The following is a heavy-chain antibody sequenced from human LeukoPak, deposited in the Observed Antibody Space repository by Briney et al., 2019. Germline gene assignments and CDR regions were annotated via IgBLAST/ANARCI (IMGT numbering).Heavy chain of an antibody. Sequence: GGSLRLSCAASGFTFDDYAMHWVRQAPGKGLEWVSSISWNSHIIGYADSVKGRFTISRDNAKNSLYLQMNSLRAEDTALYYCAKEVSRSGWLPYYYYGMDVWGQGTTVTVSS. D-gene: IGHD6-19*01. CDR2: ISWNSHII. CDR3: AKEVSRSGWLPYYYYGMDV. J-gene: IGHJ6*02. V-gene: IGHV3-9*01. CDR1: GFTFDDYA.